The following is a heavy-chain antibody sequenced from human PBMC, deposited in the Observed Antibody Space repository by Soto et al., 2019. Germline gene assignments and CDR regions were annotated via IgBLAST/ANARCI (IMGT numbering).Heavy chain of an antibody. V-gene: IGHV1-46*01. CDR2: INPSGGST. Sequence: ASVKVSCKASGYTFTSYYMHWLRQAPGQGLEWMGVINPSGGSTSYAQKFQGRVTMTRDTSTSTVYMELSSLRSEDTAVYYCARGLYYDSSGRMGAFDIWGQGTMVTVSS. D-gene: IGHD3-22*01. CDR3: ARGLYYDSSGRMGAFDI. J-gene: IGHJ3*02. CDR1: GYTFTSYY.